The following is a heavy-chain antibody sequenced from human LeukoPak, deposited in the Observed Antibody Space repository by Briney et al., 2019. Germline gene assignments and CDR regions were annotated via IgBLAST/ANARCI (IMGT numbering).Heavy chain of an antibody. CDR2: INTYNGNT. CDR3: ARQYGDNSGSLDH. D-gene: IGHD4-23*01. J-gene: IGHJ4*02. V-gene: IGHV1-18*01. CDR1: GYTFFTYG. Sequence: ASVKVSCKASGYTFFTYGVTWVRQAPGQGLEWMGWINTYNGNTITQKFQGRVTLTTDTSTSTAYIELRSLRSDDTAVYYCARQYGDNSGSLDHWGQGTLVTVSS.